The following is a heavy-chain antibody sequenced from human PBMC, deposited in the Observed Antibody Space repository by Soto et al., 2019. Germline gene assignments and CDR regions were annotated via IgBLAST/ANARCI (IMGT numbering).Heavy chain of an antibody. Sequence: PGGSLRLSCAASGFTFNIYAMSWVRQAPGKGLEWVSAIGADGGGTCYADSVKGRFTISRDNAKNSLYLQMNSLRAEDTAVYYCARFYYDSSGYLPSPYYYYYGMDVWGQGTTVTVSS. CDR1: GFTFNIYA. V-gene: IGHV3-23*01. D-gene: IGHD3-22*01. CDR2: IGADGGGT. J-gene: IGHJ6*02. CDR3: ARFYYDSSGYLPSPYYYYYGMDV.